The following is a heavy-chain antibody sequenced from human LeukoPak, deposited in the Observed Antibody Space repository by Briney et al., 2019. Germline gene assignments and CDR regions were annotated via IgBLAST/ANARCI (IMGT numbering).Heavy chain of an antibody. Sequence: PGGSLRLSCAASGFTFSSYGMSWVRQAPGKGLEWVSAISGSGGSTYYADSVKGRFTISRDNSKNTLYLQMNSLRAEDTAVYYCARDRVLRYFDWLPNPPFFDYWGQGTLVTVSS. V-gene: IGHV3-23*01. D-gene: IGHD3-9*01. J-gene: IGHJ4*02. CDR1: GFTFSSYG. CDR2: ISGSGGST. CDR3: ARDRVLRYFDWLPNPPFFDY.